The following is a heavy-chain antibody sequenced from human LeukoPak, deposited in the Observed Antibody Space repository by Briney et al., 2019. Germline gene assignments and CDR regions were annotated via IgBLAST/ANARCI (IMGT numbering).Heavy chain of an antibody. CDR2: ITNSGRTT. Sequence: GGSLRLSCAASGFTLSYYNMNWVRQAPGKGLEWVSAITNSGRTTYYADSVKGRFTISRDNSKNTLYLQMNNLRAEDTAIYYCATNAGQWLAPFDYWGQGTLVTVSS. CDR3: ATNAGQWLAPFDY. CDR1: GFTLSYYN. V-gene: IGHV3-23*01. J-gene: IGHJ4*02. D-gene: IGHD6-19*01.